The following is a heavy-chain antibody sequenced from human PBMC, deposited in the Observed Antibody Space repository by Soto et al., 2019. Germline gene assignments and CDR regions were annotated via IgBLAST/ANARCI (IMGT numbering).Heavy chain of an antibody. CDR1: GGSISSYY. CDR3: ARGSYYYEISGYYWGSDP. V-gene: IGHV4-59*01. D-gene: IGHD3-22*01. J-gene: IGHJ5*02. Sequence: SETLSLTCTVSGGSISSYYWSWIRQPPGKGLEWIGYIYYSGSTNYNPSLKSRVTISVDTSKNQFSLKLSSVTAADTAVYYCARGSYYYEISGYYWGSDPWGQGTLVTVSA. CDR2: IYYSGST.